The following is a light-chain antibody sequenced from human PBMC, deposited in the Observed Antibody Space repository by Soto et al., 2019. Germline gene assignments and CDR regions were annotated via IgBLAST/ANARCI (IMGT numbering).Light chain of an antibody. CDR3: QGYGNSRT. J-gene: IGKJ1*01. CDR1: QNVRNNY. V-gene: IGKV3-20*01. Sequence: ETVLTQSPGTLSLSPGERATLSCRASQNVRNNYIGWYQQKPGQAPRLLIYGASIRATGIPDRFSGSGSGTDFTLTISRLEPEDFAVYYCQGYGNSRTFGQGTKVDIK. CDR2: GAS.